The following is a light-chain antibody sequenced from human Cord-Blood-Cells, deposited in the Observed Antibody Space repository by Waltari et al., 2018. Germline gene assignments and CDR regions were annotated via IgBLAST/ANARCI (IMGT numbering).Light chain of an antibody. Sequence: DIVMTQSPDSLAVSLGERATINCKYSQSVLYSSNNKNYLAWYQQKPGQPPKLLIYWASTRKSGVPDRFSGSGSGTDFTLTISSLQAEDVAVYYCQQYYSTRTFGQGTKVEIK. CDR3: QQYYSTRT. CDR2: WAS. J-gene: IGKJ1*01. CDR1: QSVLYSSNNKNY. V-gene: IGKV4-1*01.